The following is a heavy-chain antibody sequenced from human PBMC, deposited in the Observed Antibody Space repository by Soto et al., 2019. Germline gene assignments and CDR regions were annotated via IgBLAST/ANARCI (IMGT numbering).Heavy chain of an antibody. D-gene: IGHD3-22*01. Sequence: ASVKVSCKASGYTFTSYDINWVRQATGQGLEWMGWMNPNSGNTGYAQKFQGRVTMTRNTSISTAYMELSSLRSEDTAVYYGARGHYYYDSSGYYRPGGYGMDVWGQGTTVTVSS. CDR3: ARGHYYYDSSGYYRPGGYGMDV. V-gene: IGHV1-8*01. CDR2: MNPNSGNT. CDR1: GYTFTSYD. J-gene: IGHJ6*02.